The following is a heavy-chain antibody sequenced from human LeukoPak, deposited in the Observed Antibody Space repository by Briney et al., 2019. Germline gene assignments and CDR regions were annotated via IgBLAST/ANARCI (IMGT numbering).Heavy chain of an antibody. CDR2: ISWNSGSI. J-gene: IGHJ3*02. CDR1: GFTFDDYA. D-gene: IGHD1-26*01. V-gene: IGHV3-9*03. Sequence: SGGSLRLSCAASGFTFDDYAMHWVRQAPGKGLEWVSGISWNSGSIGYADSVKGRFTISRDNAKNSLYLQMNSLRAEDMALYYCAKALPHSGRWAFDIWGQGTMVTVSS. CDR3: AKALPHSGRWAFDI.